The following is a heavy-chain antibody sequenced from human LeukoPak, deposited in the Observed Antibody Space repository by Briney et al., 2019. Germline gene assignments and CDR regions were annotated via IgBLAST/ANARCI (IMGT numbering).Heavy chain of an antibody. D-gene: IGHD3-3*01. V-gene: IGHV3-30*02. Sequence: GGSLRLSCAASGFTFSTYGMHWVRQAPGKGLEWVAFIRDDGSNKYYADSVKGRFTISRDNSKNTLYLQMNSLRPEDTAVYECAKDAKVTVFGVVLGHMDVWGKGTTVTVSS. CDR3: AKDAKVTVFGVVLGHMDV. CDR1: GFTFSTYG. J-gene: IGHJ6*03. CDR2: IRDDGSNK.